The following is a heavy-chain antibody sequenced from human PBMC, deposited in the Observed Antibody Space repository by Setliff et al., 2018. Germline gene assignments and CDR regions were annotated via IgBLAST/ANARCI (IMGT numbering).Heavy chain of an antibody. CDR1: GYSISNGFY. D-gene: IGHD3-10*01. CDR2: LFDGGSA. Sequence: PSETLSLTCAVSGYSISNGFYWGWIRQSPVKGLEWIGSLFDGGSAYYSPSLKSRASISLDASKNQFALKLTSATAADTAVYYCAKDRPQGVNGRSLDYWGRGALVTVSS. CDR3: AKDRPQGVNGRSLDY. V-gene: IGHV4-38-2*02. J-gene: IGHJ4*02.